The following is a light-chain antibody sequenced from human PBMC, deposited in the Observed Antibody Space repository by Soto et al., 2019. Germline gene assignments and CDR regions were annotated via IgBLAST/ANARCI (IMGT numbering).Light chain of an antibody. CDR3: QQSYITPYT. Sequence: DIQMTQSPSSLSASVGDRVAITCRASETITTYLNWYQQKPGKAPKLLIHAASALQSGVPSRFTGSGSGTDFTLTISSLQPGDVGTYYCQQSYITPYTFGQGTKLEIK. CDR1: ETITTY. CDR2: AAS. J-gene: IGKJ2*01. V-gene: IGKV1-39*01.